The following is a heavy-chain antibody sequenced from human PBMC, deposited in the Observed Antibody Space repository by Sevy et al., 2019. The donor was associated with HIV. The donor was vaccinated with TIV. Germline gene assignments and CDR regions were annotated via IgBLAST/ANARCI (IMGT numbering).Heavy chain of an antibody. J-gene: IGHJ4*02. D-gene: IGHD2-2*02. CDR3: ARGVDIVVVPAAIEFDY. Sequence: ALVKVSCKASGYTFTSYGISWVRQAPGQGLEWMGWISAYNGNTNYAQKLQGRVTMTTDTFTSTAYMELRSLRSDDTAVYYCARGVDIVVVPAAIEFDYWGQGTLVTVSS. V-gene: IGHV1-18*01. CDR2: ISAYNGNT. CDR1: GYTFTSYG.